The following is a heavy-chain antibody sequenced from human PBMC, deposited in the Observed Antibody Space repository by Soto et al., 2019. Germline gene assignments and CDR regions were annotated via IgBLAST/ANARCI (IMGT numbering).Heavy chain of an antibody. D-gene: IGHD1-1*01. Sequence: QVHLVQSGAEVKKPGASVKDSCKGSGYAFTTYGITWVRQAPGQGLEWMGWISAHNGNTNYAQKLQGRVTVTRDTSTSTGYVELRSLRSDDTAVYYCARGRYGDYWGQGALVTVSS. CDR1: GYAFTTYG. V-gene: IGHV1-18*01. CDR2: ISAHNGNT. J-gene: IGHJ4*02. CDR3: ARGRYGDY.